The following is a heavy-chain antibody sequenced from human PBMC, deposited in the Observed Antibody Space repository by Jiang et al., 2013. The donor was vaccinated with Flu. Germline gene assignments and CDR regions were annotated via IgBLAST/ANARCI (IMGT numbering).Heavy chain of an antibody. CDR2: IDWDEDK. V-gene: IGHV2-70*16. D-gene: IGHD2-8*01. Sequence: LTQTLTLTCTFSGFSLNTGGTCVSWIRQSPGKAPEWLARIDWDEDKFYNSFLQTRLTISKDTSKNQVVLTMTNVAPGDTGTYYYARMRYSTNWANWFDPWGQGTRVTVSS. CDR1: GFSLNTGGTC. J-gene: IGHJ5*02. CDR3: ARMRYSTNWANWFDP.